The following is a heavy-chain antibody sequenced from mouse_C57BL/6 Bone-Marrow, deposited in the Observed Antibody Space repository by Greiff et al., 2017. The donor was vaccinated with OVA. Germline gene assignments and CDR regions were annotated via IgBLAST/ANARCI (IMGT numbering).Heavy chain of an antibody. CDR1: GFTFSSYA. CDR2: ISDGGSYT. Sequence: EVQVVESGGGLVKPGGSLKLSCAASGFTFSSYAMSWVRQTPEKRLEWVATISDGGSYTYYPDNVKGRFTISRDNAKNNLYLQMSHLKSEDTAMYYCARGRNYYGSSYHFDYWGQGTTLTVSS. V-gene: IGHV5-4*01. D-gene: IGHD1-1*01. CDR3: ARGRNYYGSSYHFDY. J-gene: IGHJ2*01.